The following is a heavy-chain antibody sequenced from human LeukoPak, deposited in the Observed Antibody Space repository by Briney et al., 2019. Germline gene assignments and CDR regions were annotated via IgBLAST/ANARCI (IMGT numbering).Heavy chain of an antibody. CDR2: LGSTAYGGTT. CDR1: GFAFSNYP. Sequence: GGSLRLSCTTSGFAFSNYPMSWVRQAPGKGLEWLALLGSTAYGGTTKYAASVKGRFTISRDDSKSIAYLQMNSLKTEDTAVYYCTRPYYDYLTGYYSDYWGQGTLVTVSS. J-gene: IGHJ4*02. V-gene: IGHV3-49*04. D-gene: IGHD3-9*01. CDR3: TRPYYDYLTGYYSDY.